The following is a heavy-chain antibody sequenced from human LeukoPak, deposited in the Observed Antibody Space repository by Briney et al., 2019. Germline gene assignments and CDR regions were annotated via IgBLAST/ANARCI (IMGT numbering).Heavy chain of an antibody. CDR2: ISGSGGST. V-gene: IGHV3-23*01. D-gene: IGHD2-2*01. CDR1: GFTFSSYA. CDR3: ASLGGIVVVPAA. Sequence: GGSLRLSCAASGFTFSSYAMSWVRQAPGKGLEWVSAISGSGGSTYYADSVKGRFTISRDNSKNTLCLQMNSLRAEDTAVYYCASLGGIVVVPAAWGQGTLVTVSS. J-gene: IGHJ5*02.